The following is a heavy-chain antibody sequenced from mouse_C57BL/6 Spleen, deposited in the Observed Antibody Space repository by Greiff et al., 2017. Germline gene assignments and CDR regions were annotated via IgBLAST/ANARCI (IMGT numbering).Heavy chain of an antibody. CDR2: IDPSDSYT. D-gene: IGHD2-4*01. CDR3: ARRTYYDYDGGYFDV. CDR1: GYTFTSYW. V-gene: IGHV1-59*01. Sequence: VKLQQPGAELVRPGTSVKLSCKASGYTFTSYWMHWVKQRPGQGLEWIGVIDPSDSYTNYNQKFKGKATLTVDTSSSTAYMQLSSLTSEDSAVYYCARRTYYDYDGGYFDVWGTGTTVTVSS. J-gene: IGHJ1*03.